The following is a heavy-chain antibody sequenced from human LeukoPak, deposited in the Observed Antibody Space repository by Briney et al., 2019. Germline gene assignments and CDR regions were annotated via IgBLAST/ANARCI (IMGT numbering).Heavy chain of an antibody. CDR1: GFTFSSYS. Sequence: GGSLRLSCAASGFTFSSYSMNWVRQAPGKGLEWVSSISSSSSYIYYADSVKGRFTISRDNAKNSLYLQMNSLRAEDTAVYYCARDPGSSSWYGGTFDYWGQGTLVTVSP. J-gene: IGHJ4*02. CDR3: ARDPGSSSWYGGTFDY. D-gene: IGHD6-13*01. V-gene: IGHV3-21*01. CDR2: ISSSSSYI.